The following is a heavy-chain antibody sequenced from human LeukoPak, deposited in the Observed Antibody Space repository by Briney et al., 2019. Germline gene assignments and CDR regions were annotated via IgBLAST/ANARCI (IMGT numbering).Heavy chain of an antibody. Sequence: QPGGSLRLSCEASGFTFSSFDMHWVRQPTGQGLEWVSTIGTASDTYYPGSVEGRFTLPRDNAKNSLYLQMNSLTAGDTAVYYCARGPPRGKYYYMDVWGKGTTVTVSS. V-gene: IGHV3-13*01. CDR1: GFTFSSFD. D-gene: IGHD1-1*01. J-gene: IGHJ6*03. CDR2: IGTASDT. CDR3: ARGPPRGKYYYMDV.